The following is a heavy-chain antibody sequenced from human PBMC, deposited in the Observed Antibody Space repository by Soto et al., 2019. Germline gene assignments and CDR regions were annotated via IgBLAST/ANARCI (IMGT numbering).Heavy chain of an antibody. CDR1: GYTFTSYA. V-gene: IGHV1-3*01. CDR2: INAGNGNT. Sequence: ASVKVSCKASGYTFTSYAMHWVRQAPGQRLEWMGWINAGNGNTKYSQKFQGRVTITRDTSASTAYMELSMLRSDDTAVYYCARDHSYEDSYWWLDPWGQGTLVTVSS. D-gene: IGHD2-15*01. CDR3: ARDHSYEDSYWWLDP. J-gene: IGHJ5*02.